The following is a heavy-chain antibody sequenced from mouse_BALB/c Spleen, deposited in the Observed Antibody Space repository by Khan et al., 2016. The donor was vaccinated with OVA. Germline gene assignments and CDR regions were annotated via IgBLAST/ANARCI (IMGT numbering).Heavy chain of an antibody. CDR3: ARRGLNGIFVY. J-gene: IGHJ3*01. D-gene: IGHD1-3*01. CDR2: IDPSTGYT. CDR1: GYSFITYW. Sequence: VQLQESGAELAKPGASLKMSCTASGYSFITYWIHWVKQRPGQGLEWIGYIDPSTGYTEYNQKFKDKATLTTDKSSSAAYMQLTSLTSEDSAVYYCARRGLNGIFVYWGQGTLFTVSA. V-gene: IGHV1-7*01.